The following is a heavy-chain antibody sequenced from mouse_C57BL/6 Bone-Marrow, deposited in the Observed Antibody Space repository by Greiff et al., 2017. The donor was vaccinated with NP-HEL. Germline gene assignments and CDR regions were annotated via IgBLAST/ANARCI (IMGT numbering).Heavy chain of an antibody. D-gene: IGHD1-1*01. Sequence: VQLQQSGPELVKPGASVKISCKASGYAFSSSWMNWVKQRPGKGLEWIGRIYPGDGDTNYNGKFKGKATLTADKSSSTAYMQLSSLTSEDSAVYFCASYYYGTYWYFEVWGTGTTVTVSS. CDR1: GYAFSSSW. CDR3: ASYYYGTYWYFEV. CDR2: IYPGDGDT. J-gene: IGHJ1*03. V-gene: IGHV1-82*01.